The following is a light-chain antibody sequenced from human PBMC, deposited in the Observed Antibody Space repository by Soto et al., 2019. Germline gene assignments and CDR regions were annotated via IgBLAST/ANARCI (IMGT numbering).Light chain of an antibody. CDR1: QSVSSY. Sequence: IVLTQSPATLSLSPGERATLSCRASQSVSSYLAWYQQKPGQAPRLLIYDASNRGTGIPARFSGSGSATEFTLTISSLEPEDFAVYYCQQSSNWPPWTFGQGTKVEIK. J-gene: IGKJ1*01. CDR2: DAS. V-gene: IGKV3-11*01. CDR3: QQSSNWPPWT.